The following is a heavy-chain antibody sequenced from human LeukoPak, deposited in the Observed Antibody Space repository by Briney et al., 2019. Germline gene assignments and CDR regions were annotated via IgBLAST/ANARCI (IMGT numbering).Heavy chain of an antibody. CDR1: EFTFSNYA. J-gene: IGHJ4*02. Sequence: GGSLRLSCAASEFTFSNYAMHWVRQAPGKGLEWVAFIRSDGNNKFYADSVKGRFTISRDNAKNSLYLQMNSLRAEDTAVYYCARDRWFGDSPPYWGQGTLVTVSS. V-gene: IGHV3-30*02. D-gene: IGHD3-10*01. CDR3: ARDRWFGDSPPY. CDR2: IRSDGNNK.